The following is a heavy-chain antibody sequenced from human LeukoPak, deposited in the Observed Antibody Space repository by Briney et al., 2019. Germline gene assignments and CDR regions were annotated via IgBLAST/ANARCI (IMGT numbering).Heavy chain of an antibody. CDR1: GFTFSSYG. CDR3: ASTSGWYEPIDY. Sequence: GRSLRLSCAASGFTFSSYGMHWVRQAPGKGLEWVAVIWYDGSNKYYADSVKGRYTISRDNSKNTLYLQMNSLRAEDTAVYYCASTSGWYEPIDYWGQGTLVTVSS. J-gene: IGHJ4*02. CDR2: IWYDGSNK. V-gene: IGHV3-33*08. D-gene: IGHD6-19*01.